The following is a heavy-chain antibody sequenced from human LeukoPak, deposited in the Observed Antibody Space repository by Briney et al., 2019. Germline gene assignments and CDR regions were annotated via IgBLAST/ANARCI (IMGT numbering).Heavy chain of an antibody. CDR3: ARDAKYYYGSRTYFFFEY. CDR2: IYADKTT. J-gene: IGHJ4*02. V-gene: IGHV4-4*07. D-gene: IGHD3-10*01. CDR1: VGSFSTYY. Sequence: PSETLSLTPTLSVGSFSTYYRSWIRQPAGKGLEWIGHIYADKTTDYNPSLKSRVTMSIDTSRNQFSLKLSSVTAADTAVYYCARDAKYYYGSRTYFFFEYWGQGTLLSVSS.